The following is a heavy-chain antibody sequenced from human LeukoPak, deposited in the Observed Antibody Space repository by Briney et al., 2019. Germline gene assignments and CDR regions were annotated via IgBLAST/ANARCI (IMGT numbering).Heavy chain of an antibody. CDR3: ARDVVVAAPGYYMDV. D-gene: IGHD2-15*01. J-gene: IGHJ6*03. CDR1: GYTFTGYY. CDR2: INPNSGGT. V-gene: IGHV1-2*02. Sequence: ASLKVSCKASGYTFTGYYMHWVRQAPGQGLEWMGWINPNSGGTNYAQKFQGRVTMTRDTPISTAYMELNRLRSDDTAVYYCARDVVVAAPGYYMDVWGKGTTVTVSS.